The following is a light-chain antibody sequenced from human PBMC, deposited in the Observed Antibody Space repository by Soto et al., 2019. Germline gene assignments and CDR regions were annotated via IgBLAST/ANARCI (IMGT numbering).Light chain of an antibody. V-gene: IGKV3-20*01. J-gene: IGKJ1*01. CDR1: QSVSRTY. CDR2: GAS. CDR3: QQYGSSPWT. Sequence: VLTQSPGTLSLSPGERATLSCRASQSVSRTYLAWYQQKPGQAPSLLIYGASSRATDIPDRFSGSGSGTDFTLTISRLDPEDFAVYYCQQYGSSPWTFGQGTKVEIK.